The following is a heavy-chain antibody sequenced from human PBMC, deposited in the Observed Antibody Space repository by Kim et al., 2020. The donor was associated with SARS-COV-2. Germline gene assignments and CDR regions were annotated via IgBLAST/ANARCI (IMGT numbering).Heavy chain of an antibody. Sequence: ANYAQKFQGRVTITADESTSTAYMELSSLRSEDTSVYYCASAYEYSSPQHWGQGTLVTVYS. CDR3: ASAYEYSSPQH. V-gene: IGHV1-69*01. CDR2: A. J-gene: IGHJ1*01. D-gene: IGHD6-6*01.